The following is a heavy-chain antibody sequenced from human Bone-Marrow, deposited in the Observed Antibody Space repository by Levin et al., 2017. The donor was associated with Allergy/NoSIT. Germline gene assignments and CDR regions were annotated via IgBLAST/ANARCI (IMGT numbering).Heavy chain of an antibody. CDR3: AKVLSSFGGPYYFHY. V-gene: IGHV3-9*01. Sequence: GGSLRLSCVASGFTFDNYAMHWVRQAPGKGLEWVSGINWNSDTIDYADSVKGRFTISRDNAKNTVHLQMNSLTTEDTALYYCAKVLSSFGGPYYFHYWGRGTLVTVSS. CDR1: GFTFDNYA. D-gene: IGHD3-16*01. J-gene: IGHJ4*02. CDR2: INWNSDTI.